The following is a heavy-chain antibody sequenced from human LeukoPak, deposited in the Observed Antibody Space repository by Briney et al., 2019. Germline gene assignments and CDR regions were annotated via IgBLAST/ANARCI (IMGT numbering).Heavy chain of an antibody. D-gene: IGHD3-22*01. CDR1: GYTFTDYY. Sequence: ASVKVSCKASGYTFTDYYIHWVRQAPGQGLEWMGWINPNTAGTNYAQKLQGRVTMTTGTSTSTAYMELRSLRSDDTAVYYCARDTHYYDSSGYYYCDYWGQGTLVTVSS. CDR3: ARDTHYYDSSGYYYCDY. J-gene: IGHJ4*02. CDR2: INPNTAGT. V-gene: IGHV1-2*02.